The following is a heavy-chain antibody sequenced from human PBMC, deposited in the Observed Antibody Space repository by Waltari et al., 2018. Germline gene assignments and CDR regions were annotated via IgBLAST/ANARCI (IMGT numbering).Heavy chain of an antibody. Sequence: EVQLVESGGGLVQPGRSLRLSCAASGFTFDDYAMHWVRQAPGKGLAWVPGISWNSVSIGDADSVKGRFTISRDNAKNSLYLQMNSLRAEDTALYYCAKDPKQWLAGDAFDIWGQGTMVTVSS. CDR3: AKDPKQWLAGDAFDI. D-gene: IGHD6-19*01. CDR2: ISWNSVSI. CDR1: GFTFDDYA. J-gene: IGHJ3*02. V-gene: IGHV3-9*01.